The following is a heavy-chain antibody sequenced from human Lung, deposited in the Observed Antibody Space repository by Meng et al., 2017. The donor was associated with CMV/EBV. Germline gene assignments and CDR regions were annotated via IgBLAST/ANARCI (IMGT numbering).Heavy chain of an antibody. CDR3: LGRSGGSV. D-gene: IGHD3-10*01. J-gene: IGHJ1*01. CDR2: IPHRGSS. V-gene: IGHV4-4*02. CDR1: GDSIANLNG. Sequence: QLCETGPSWVKASETLSRHGADNGDSIANLNGWAWVRQPPGKGLGWLGEIPHRGSSAYNPSIKSRVSMSRDKSKNQFSLKLTSVTAADTAVYHCLGRSGGSVWGQGTLVTVSS.